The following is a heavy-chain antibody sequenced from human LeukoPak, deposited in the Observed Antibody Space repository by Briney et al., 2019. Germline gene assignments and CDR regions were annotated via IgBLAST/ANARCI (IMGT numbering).Heavy chain of an antibody. V-gene: IGHV1-69*01. CDR3: ARGGHTAMVNSDAFDI. Sequence: ASVKVFCKASGGTFSSYAISWARQAPGQGLEWMGGIIPIFGTANYAQKFQGRVTITADESTSTAYMELSSLRSEDTAVYYCARGGHTAMVNSDAFDIWGQGTMVTVSS. D-gene: IGHD5-18*01. J-gene: IGHJ3*02. CDR2: IIPIFGTA. CDR1: GGTFSSYA.